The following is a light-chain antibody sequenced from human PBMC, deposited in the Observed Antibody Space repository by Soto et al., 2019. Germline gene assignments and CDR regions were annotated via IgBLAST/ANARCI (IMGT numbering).Light chain of an antibody. J-gene: IGKJ4*01. CDR2: GAS. V-gene: IGKV3-20*01. CDR3: QQYGSSPLT. Sequence: IVLTQSHGTLSLSPGERAPLSCRASETISSNYLAWYQQKPGQAPSLLISGASRRATGIPDRVSGSGSGTDFTLTISRLEPEDFAVYYCQQYGSSPLTFGGGTKVDIK. CDR1: ETISSNY.